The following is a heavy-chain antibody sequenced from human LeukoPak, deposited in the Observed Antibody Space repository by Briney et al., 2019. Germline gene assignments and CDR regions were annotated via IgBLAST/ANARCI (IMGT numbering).Heavy chain of an antibody. J-gene: IGHJ5*02. D-gene: IGHD6-19*01. Sequence: GGSLRLSCAASGFTFDDYAMHWVRQAPGKGLEWVSGISWNGGSIGYADSVKGRFTISRDNAKNSLYLQMNSLRAEDTALYYCAKDLRAVAGTDGWFDPWGQGTLVTVSS. CDR3: AKDLRAVAGTDGWFDP. CDR2: ISWNGGSI. V-gene: IGHV3-9*01. CDR1: GFTFDDYA.